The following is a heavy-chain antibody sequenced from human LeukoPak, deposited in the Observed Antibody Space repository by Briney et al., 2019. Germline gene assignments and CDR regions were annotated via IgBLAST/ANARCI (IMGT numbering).Heavy chain of an antibody. J-gene: IGHJ1*01. D-gene: IGHD1-26*01. CDR2: IYSGGRT. CDR3: AMGATGEYLQY. Sequence: PGGSLRLSCAASGFTVINNYMTWVRQAPGKGLEWVSVIYSGGRTYNADSVKGRFTISRDSAKNTLYLQMDSLRTEDTAVYYCAMGATGEYLQYWGQGTLVTVSS. CDR1: GFTVINNY. V-gene: IGHV3-53*01.